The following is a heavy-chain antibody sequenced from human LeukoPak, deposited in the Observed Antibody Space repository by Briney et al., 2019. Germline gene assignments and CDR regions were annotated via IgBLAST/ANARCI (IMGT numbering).Heavy chain of an antibody. CDR1: GYTFTSYG. V-gene: IGHV1-18*01. D-gene: IGHD4-17*01. CDR3: ARGDRSTVTTGEDYYYYYGMDV. CDR2: ISAYNGNT. Sequence: ASVKVSCKASGYTFTSYGISWVRQAPGQGLEWMGWISAYNGNTNYAQKLQGRVTMTTDTSTSTAYMELSSLRSEDTAVYYCARGDRSTVTTGEDYYYYYGMDVWGQGTTVTVSS. J-gene: IGHJ6*02.